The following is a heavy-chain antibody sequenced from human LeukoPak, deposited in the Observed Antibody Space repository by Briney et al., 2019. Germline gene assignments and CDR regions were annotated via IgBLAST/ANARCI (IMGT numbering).Heavy chain of an antibody. CDR1: GFTFSSYA. CDR2: ISGSGGST. V-gene: IGHV3-23*01. CDR3: AKVMVLWFGELFGQFDY. Sequence: PGGSLRLSCAASGFTFSSYAMSWVCQAPGKGLEWVSAISGSGGSTYYADSVKGRFTISRDNSKNTLYLQMNSLRAEDTAVYYCAKVMVLWFGELFGQFDYWGQGTLVTVSS. J-gene: IGHJ4*02. D-gene: IGHD3-10*01.